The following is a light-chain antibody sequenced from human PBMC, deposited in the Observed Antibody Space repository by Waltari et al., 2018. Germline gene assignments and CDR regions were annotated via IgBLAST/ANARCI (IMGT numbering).Light chain of an antibody. J-gene: IGKJ4*01. CDR3: QQYDSFPGT. Sequence: DIQLTQSPSTLPASVGDRVPIPCRASNYVKNNLAWYEQKPGQPPKVLIHNASRLESGVPSRFSGSGFGTEFTLTVSSLQPDDFATYYCQQYDSFPGTFGGGTKVEIK. CDR1: NYVKNN. CDR2: NAS. V-gene: IGKV1-5*03.